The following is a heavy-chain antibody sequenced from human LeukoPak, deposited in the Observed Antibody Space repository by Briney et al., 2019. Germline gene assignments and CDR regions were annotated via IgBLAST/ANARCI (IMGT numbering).Heavy chain of an antibody. J-gene: IGHJ4*02. V-gene: IGHV1-8*01. Sequence: AASVNVSCKASGYTFTIYDINWVRQAAGQGLEWMGWMNPNSGNTGYAQKFQGRVTMTRNTSISTAYMELSSLRSEDTAVYYCARARARGSSSWYYWGQGTLVTVSS. D-gene: IGHD6-13*01. CDR1: GYTFTIYD. CDR2: MNPNSGNT. CDR3: ARARARGSSSWYY.